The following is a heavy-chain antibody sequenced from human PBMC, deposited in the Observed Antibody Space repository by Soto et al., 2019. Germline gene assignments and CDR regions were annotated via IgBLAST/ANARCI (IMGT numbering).Heavy chain of an antibody. CDR2: MSPKTANT. CDR3: TGGPTNRGFDS. D-gene: IGHD7-27*01. V-gene: IGHV1-8*01. CDR1: GYTFTSYD. J-gene: IGHJ5*01. Sequence: ASVKVSCKASGYTFTSYDINWVRQTAGQGLEWMGWMSPKTANTGYAQKFQDRVTMTRSTSISTAYMELSSLTSEDTAVYYCTGGPTNRGFDSWGQGTPVTVSP.